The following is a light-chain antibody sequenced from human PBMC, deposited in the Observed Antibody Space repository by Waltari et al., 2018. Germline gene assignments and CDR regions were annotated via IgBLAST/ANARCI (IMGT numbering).Light chain of an antibody. CDR2: GAS. CDR1: QGVDIY. Sequence: DFQITQSPSSLYASVGDRLTITCRASQGVDIYLAWYQHKAGKAPELLVYGASTVPSGVPSRFRGSGSGTTFTLTINSLQPEDVATYYCQNYNSDPWTFGQGTRVDIK. V-gene: IGKV1-27*01. CDR3: QNYNSDPWT. J-gene: IGKJ1*01.